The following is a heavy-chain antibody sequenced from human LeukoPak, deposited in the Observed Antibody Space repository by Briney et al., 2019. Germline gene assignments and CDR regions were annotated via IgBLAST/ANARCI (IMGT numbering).Heavy chain of an antibody. CDR1: GGSFSGYY. CDR2: INHSGST. D-gene: IGHD5-24*01. J-gene: IGHJ4*02. V-gene: IGHV4-34*01. Sequence: PSETLSLTCAVYGGSFSGYYWSWIRQPPGKGLEWIGEINHSGSTNYNPSLKSRVTISVDTSKNQFSLKLSSVTAADTAVYYCAGHHSEGVGYNLGYWGQGTLVTVSS. CDR3: AGHHSEGVGYNLGY.